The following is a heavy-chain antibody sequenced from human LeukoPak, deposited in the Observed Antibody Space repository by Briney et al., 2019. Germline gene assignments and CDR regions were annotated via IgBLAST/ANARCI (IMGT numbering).Heavy chain of an antibody. J-gene: IGHJ4*02. CDR1: GYTFTSYD. Sequence: ASVKVSCKASGYTFTSYDINCVRQATGQGLEWMGWMNPNSGNTGYAQKFQGRVTITRNTSISTAYMELSSLRSEDTAVYYCARVGSGSYSYYFDYWGQGTLVTVSS. CDR2: MNPNSGNT. CDR3: ARVGSGSYSYYFDY. D-gene: IGHD1-26*01. V-gene: IGHV1-8*03.